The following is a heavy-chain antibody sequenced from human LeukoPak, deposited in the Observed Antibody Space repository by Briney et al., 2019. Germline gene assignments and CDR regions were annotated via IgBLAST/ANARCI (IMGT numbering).Heavy chain of an antibody. CDR3: AASIMVVAAMDAFDI. Sequence: ASVKVSCKASGYTFTGYYIHWVRQAPGQGLEWMGRINPNSGGTNYAQNFQGRVTMTRDTSINTAYMELGRLRSDDTAVYYCAASIMVVAAMDAFDIWGQGTSVTVSS. CDR1: GYTFTGYY. J-gene: IGHJ3*02. CDR2: INPNSGGT. D-gene: IGHD2-15*01. V-gene: IGHV1-2*06.